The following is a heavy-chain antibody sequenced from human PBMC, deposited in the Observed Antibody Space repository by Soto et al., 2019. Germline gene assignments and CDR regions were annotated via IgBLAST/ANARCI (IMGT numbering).Heavy chain of an antibody. Sequence: QVQLVESGGGVVQPGRSLRLSCAASGFTFSSYVMHWVRQAPGKGLEWVAVISYDGSNKYYADSVKGRFTISRDNSKNKLYLQMNSLRTEDTAVYYCARPLWRDDYNWGYFDLWGRGTLVTVSS. V-gene: IGHV3-30-3*01. CDR2: ISYDGSNK. CDR1: GFTFSSYV. CDR3: ARPLWRDDYNWGYFDL. J-gene: IGHJ2*01. D-gene: IGHD4-4*01.